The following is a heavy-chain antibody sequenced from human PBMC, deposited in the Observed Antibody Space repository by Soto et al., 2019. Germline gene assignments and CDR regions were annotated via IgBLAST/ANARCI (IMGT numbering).Heavy chain of an antibody. CDR3: ARNSHYYDSSGYYFPIDY. J-gene: IGHJ4*02. CDR1: GGTFSSYA. Sequence: QVQLVQSGAEVKKPGSSVKVSCKASGGTFSSYAISWVRQAPGQGLEWMGGIIPILGTANYAQKFQGRVTITADESTSTDYMELSSLRSEDTAVYYCARNSHYYDSSGYYFPIDYWGQGTLVTVSS. CDR2: IIPILGTA. D-gene: IGHD3-22*01. V-gene: IGHV1-69*01.